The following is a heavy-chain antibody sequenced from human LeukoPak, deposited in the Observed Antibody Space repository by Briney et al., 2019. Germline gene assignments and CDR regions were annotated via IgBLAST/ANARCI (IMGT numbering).Heavy chain of an antibody. CDR2: TYYRSKWYN. V-gene: IGHV6-1*01. J-gene: IGHJ5*02. D-gene: IGHD1-7*01. CDR3: AREGGGSQLDLRASFHWFDP. CDR1: GDSVSRNSGA. Sequence: SQTLSLTCAISGDSVSRNSGAWNWIRQSPSRGLEWLGRTYYRSKWYNDYAESVKSRMTINPDTSKNQFSLQLNSVTPEDAAVYYRAREGGGSQLDLRASFHWFDPWGQGTLVTVSS.